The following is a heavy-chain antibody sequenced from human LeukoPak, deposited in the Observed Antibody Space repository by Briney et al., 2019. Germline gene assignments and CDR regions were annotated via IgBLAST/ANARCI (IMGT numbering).Heavy chain of an antibody. D-gene: IGHD5-18*01. V-gene: IGHV1-18*01. J-gene: IGHJ4*02. Sequence: KLQGRVTMTTDTSTSTAYMELRSLRSDDTAVYYCARAPRGCSYGFPRSLDYWGQGTLVTVSS. CDR3: ARAPRGCSYGFPRSLDY.